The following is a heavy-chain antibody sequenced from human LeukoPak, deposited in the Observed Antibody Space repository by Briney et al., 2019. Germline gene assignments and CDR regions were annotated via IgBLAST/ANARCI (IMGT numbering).Heavy chain of an antibody. CDR3: AREGGTIFGVVISYYYYYMDV. CDR1: GGTFSSYA. V-gene: IGHV1-69*13. CDR2: IIPIFGTA. D-gene: IGHD3-3*01. Sequence: SVKVSCKASGGTFSSYAISWVRQAPGQGLEWMGRIIPIFGTANYAQKFQGRVTITADESTSTAYMELSSLRSEDTAVYYCAREGGTIFGVVISYYYYYMDVWGKGTTVTVSS. J-gene: IGHJ6*03.